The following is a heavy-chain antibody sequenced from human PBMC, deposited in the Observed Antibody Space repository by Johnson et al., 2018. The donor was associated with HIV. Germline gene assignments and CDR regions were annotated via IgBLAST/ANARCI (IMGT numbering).Heavy chain of an antibody. CDR3: ARDNGEDAFDI. CDR2: FSSGGDT. J-gene: IGHJ3*02. CDR1: GLSVSNNY. D-gene: IGHD4-17*01. Sequence: VQLVESGGDLVQPGGSLRLSCAASGLSVSNNYMTWVRQAPGKGLEWVSVFSSGGDTWYAGSVKGRFTISRENAKNSLYLQMNSLRAGDTAVYYCARDNGEDAFDIWGQGTMVTVSS. V-gene: IGHV3-66*01.